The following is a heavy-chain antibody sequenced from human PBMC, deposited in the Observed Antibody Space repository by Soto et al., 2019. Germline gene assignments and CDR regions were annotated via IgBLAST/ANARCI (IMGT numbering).Heavy chain of an antibody. CDR3: ARDSQITGLCFGELLPYRYYFDY. CDR1: GGSITSGNYY. D-gene: IGHD3-10*01. J-gene: IGHJ4*02. V-gene: IGHV4-39*07. CDR2: IHYNGNT. Sequence: VSGGSITSGNYYWGWIRQPPGKGLEWIATIHYNGNTYYNPSLKGRVTISVDTSKNQFSLKVNSVTAADTAVYYCARDSQITGLCFGELLPYRYYFDYWGQGTLVTVSS.